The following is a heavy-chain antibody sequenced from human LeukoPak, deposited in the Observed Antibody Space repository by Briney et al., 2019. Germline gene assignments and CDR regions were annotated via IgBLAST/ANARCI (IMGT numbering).Heavy chain of an antibody. J-gene: IGHJ4*02. CDR3: ARDFGWLSGFDN. Sequence: GRSLRLSCAASGFTFSSYAIHWVRQAPGKGLEWVAIISYGGTNKYYADSVRGRFTISRDNSKNTLYLQMNSLRAEDTAVYYCARDFGWLSGFDNWGQGTLVTVSS. CDR2: ISYGGTNK. CDR1: GFTFSSYA. V-gene: IGHV3-30-3*01. D-gene: IGHD3-9*01.